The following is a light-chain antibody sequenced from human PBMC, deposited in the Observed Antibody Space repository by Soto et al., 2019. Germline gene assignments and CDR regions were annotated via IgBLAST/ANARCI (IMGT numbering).Light chain of an antibody. CDR1: QSLXSN. CDR3: QQYKNGTHL. CDR2: CAS. J-gene: IGKJ3*01. V-gene: IGKV3-15*01. Sequence: IGLTHSAVTLSVSPGERATLSCRARQSLXSNFAWDQLKPGQAPRPLXNCASTRATGIPARFSGSGSGTEFTLTSSRLHSDDSAADYWQQYKNGTHLFGPGTKVDI.